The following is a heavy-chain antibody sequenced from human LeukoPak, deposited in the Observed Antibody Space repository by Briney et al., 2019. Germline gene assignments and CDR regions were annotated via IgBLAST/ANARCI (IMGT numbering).Heavy chain of an antibody. CDR3: AKDRLSGPGILTTPAP. J-gene: IGHJ5*02. V-gene: IGHV3-23*01. CDR2: ISGSGDST. CDR1: GFTFSSYA. Sequence: PGGSLRLSCAASGFTFSSYAMSWVRQAPGEGLEWVSVISGSGDSTLYADSVKGRFTVSRDNSKNTLYLQMNSLRAEDTAVYYCAKDRLSGPGILTTPAPWGQGTLVTVSS. D-gene: IGHD6-13*01.